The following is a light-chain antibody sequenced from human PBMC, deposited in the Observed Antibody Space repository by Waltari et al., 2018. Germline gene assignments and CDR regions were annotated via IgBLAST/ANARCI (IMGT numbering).Light chain of an antibody. CDR1: SSAVRAYNF. CDR3: SSYTSTRTLI. Sequence: QSTLTQPASVSGSPGQSITIACTGTSSAVRAYNFVSWYQQHPGKAPKLMTHDVNKRPPGVSSRFSGSKSGNTASLTISGLQTEDEADYYCSSYTSTRTLIFGGGTKLTVL. V-gene: IGLV2-14*01. CDR2: DVN. J-gene: IGLJ2*01.